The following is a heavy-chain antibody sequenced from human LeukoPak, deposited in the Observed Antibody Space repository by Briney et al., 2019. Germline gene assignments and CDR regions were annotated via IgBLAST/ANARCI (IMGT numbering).Heavy chain of an antibody. CDR3: GRSKWIQLWGGFDY. D-gene: IGHD5-18*01. V-gene: IGHV4-59*01. Sequence: PSETLSLTCTVSGVSISSYYRSWIRQPPGKGLEWIGCIYYSGSTTYNPSLKSGVTISVDTSTNNFSLKLSTVTAADTAVFYCGRSKWIQLWGGFDYWGQGILVTVSS. CDR1: GVSISSYY. CDR2: IYYSGST. J-gene: IGHJ4*02.